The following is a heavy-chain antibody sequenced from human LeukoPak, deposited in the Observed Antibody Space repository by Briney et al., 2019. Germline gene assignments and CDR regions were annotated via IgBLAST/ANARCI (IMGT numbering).Heavy chain of an antibody. Sequence: GGSLRLSCAASGFTFSSYAMSWVRQAPGKGLEWVSAISGSGGSTYYADSVKGRFTISRDNSKNTLYLQMNSLRAEDTAVYYCAKDPDTVVVPAAIGFDYWGQGTLVSVSS. CDR2: ISGSGGST. V-gene: IGHV3-23*01. D-gene: IGHD2-2*01. CDR1: GFTFSSYA. J-gene: IGHJ4*02. CDR3: AKDPDTVVVPAAIGFDY.